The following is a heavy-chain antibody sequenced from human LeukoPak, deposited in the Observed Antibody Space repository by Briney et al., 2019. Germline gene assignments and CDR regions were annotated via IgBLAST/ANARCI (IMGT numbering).Heavy chain of an antibody. Sequence: SETLSLTCTVSGGSISSYYWSWIRQPPGKGLEWIGYIYYSGSTNYNPSLKSRVTISVDTSKNQFSLKLSSVTAADTAVYYCASGASRVDYYGSGSYYYLIDYWGQGTLVTVSS. CDR2: IYYSGST. V-gene: IGHV4-59*01. CDR1: GGSISSYY. J-gene: IGHJ4*02. D-gene: IGHD3-10*01. CDR3: ASGASRVDYYGSGSYYYLIDY.